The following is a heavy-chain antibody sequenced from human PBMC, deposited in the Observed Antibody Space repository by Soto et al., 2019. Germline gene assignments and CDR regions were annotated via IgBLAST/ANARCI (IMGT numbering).Heavy chain of an antibody. J-gene: IGHJ4*02. CDR3: ARDQGGYGDSLDY. V-gene: IGHV4-31*02. D-gene: IGHD4-17*01. Sequence: WTWIRQPPGEGLEWIGYIYYSGSTYSNPSLKSRVTISVDTSKNQFSLRLSSVTAADTAVYYCARDQGGYGDSLDYWGQGTLVTVSS. CDR2: IYYSGST.